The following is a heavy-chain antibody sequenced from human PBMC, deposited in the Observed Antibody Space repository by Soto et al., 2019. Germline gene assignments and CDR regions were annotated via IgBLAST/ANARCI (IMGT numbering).Heavy chain of an antibody. D-gene: IGHD5-18*01. J-gene: IGHJ6*02. CDR3: ARGPGYSYGYSVYYYYYGMDV. CDR2: INHSGST. Sequence: PSETLSLTCVVYGGSLSGVYWTWIRQPPGKGLEWIGEINHSGSTIYSPSLESRVTISLDTSNNQFSLKLSSVTAADTAVYYCARGPGYSYGYSVYYYYYGMDVWGQGTTVTVSS. V-gene: IGHV4-34*01. CDR1: GGSLSGVY.